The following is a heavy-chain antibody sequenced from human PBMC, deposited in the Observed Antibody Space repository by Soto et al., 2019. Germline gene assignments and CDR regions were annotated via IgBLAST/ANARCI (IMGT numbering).Heavy chain of an antibody. J-gene: IGHJ3*01. V-gene: IGHV1-3*01. CDR3: ARDIVTLGPRANDAFDL. D-gene: IGHD1-26*01. Sequence: QVQLVQSGAEVKKPGASVKLSCRAVGYNVTTQTRNWVRQAPGQSLEWMGWIRAGDDKTKYSQKCQGRVTITIDTSASTVYMELTSLTSEDTAVYYCARDIVTLGPRANDAFDLWGQGTLVTVSS. CDR2: IRAGDDKT. CDR1: GYNVTTQT.